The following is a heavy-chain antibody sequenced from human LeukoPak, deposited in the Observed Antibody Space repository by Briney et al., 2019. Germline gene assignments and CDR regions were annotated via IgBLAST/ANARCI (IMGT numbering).Heavy chain of an antibody. Sequence: GSLRLSCAASGFTFSSYAMHWVRQAPGKGLEWVAVISYDGSNKYYADSVKGRFTISRDNSKNTLYLQMNSLRAEDTAVYYCARDRRTMVRGVTADYWGQGTLVTVSS. J-gene: IGHJ4*02. CDR3: ARDRRTMVRGVTADY. CDR2: ISYDGSNK. V-gene: IGHV3-30-3*01. D-gene: IGHD3-10*01. CDR1: GFTFSSYA.